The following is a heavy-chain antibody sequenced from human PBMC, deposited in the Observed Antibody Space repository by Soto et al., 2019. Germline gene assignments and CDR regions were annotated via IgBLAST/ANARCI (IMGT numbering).Heavy chain of an antibody. V-gene: IGHV4-30-4*01. CDR3: ASDGGDYGWFDP. D-gene: IGHD4-17*01. CDR1: GGSISSGDYY. Sequence: QVQLQESGPGLVKPSQTLSLTCTVSGGSISSGDYYWSWIRQPPGKGLEWIGYIYYSGSTYYNPPLKGRLTISVATSKNQFSLQLSSVTAADTAVYYCASDGGDYGWFDPWGQGTLVTVSS. CDR2: IYYSGST. J-gene: IGHJ5*02.